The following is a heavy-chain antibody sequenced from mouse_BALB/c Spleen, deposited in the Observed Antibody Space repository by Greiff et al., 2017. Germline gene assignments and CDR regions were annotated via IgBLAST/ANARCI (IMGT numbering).Heavy chain of an antibody. D-gene: IGHD2-1*01. Sequence: EVLLVESGGGLVKPGGSLKLSCAASGFTFSSYAMSWVRQTPEKRLEWVASISSGGSTYYPDSVKGRFTISRDNARNILYLQMSSLRSEDTAMYYCAREDYGNYDYAMDYWGQGTSVTVSS. CDR2: ISSGGST. CDR1: GFTFSSYA. J-gene: IGHJ4*01. V-gene: IGHV5-6-5*01. CDR3: AREDYGNYDYAMDY.